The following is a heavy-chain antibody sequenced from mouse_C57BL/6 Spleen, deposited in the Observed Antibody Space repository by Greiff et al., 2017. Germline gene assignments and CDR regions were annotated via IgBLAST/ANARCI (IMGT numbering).Heavy chain of an antibody. D-gene: IGHD2-3*01. J-gene: IGHJ2*01. CDR3: ARDGPHGDY. Sequence: QVQLKQPGAELVKPGASVKLSCKASGYTFTSYWMHWVKQRPGQGLEWIGMIHPNSGSTNYNEKFKSKATLTVDKSSSTAYMQLSSLTSEDSAVYYCARDGPHGDYWGQGTTLTVSS. CDR2: IHPNSGST. CDR1: GYTFTSYW. V-gene: IGHV1-64*01.